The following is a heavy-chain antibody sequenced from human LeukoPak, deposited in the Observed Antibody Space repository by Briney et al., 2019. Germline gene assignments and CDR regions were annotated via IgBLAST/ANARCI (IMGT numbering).Heavy chain of an antibody. J-gene: IGHJ4*02. CDR1: GFTFTTYW. Sequence: GGSLRLSCAASGFTFTTYWMGWVRQAPGKGPEWVANINQVGSSKYFVDSVKGRFIISRDNAKNSLYLQMYSLRAEDTAVYYCARVDGPSIAARFPFDYWGQGTLVTVSS. CDR3: ARVDGPSIAARFPFDY. D-gene: IGHD6-6*01. V-gene: IGHV3-7*01. CDR2: INQVGSSK.